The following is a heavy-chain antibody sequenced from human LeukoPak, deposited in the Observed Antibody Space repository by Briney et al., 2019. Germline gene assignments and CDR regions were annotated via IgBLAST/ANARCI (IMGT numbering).Heavy chain of an antibody. CDR1: GYTFTNYW. CDR3: AASTYGSGAYVGFDS. CDR2: MYPGDSDT. Sequence: GESLKISCKGSGYTFTNYWIGWVRQRPGKGLEWMGIMYPGDSDTRYSPSFQGQVTISADKSVSTTYLQWSSLKASDTAMYYCAASTYGSGAYVGFDSWGQGTLVSVSS. D-gene: IGHD3-10*01. V-gene: IGHV5-51*01. J-gene: IGHJ4*02.